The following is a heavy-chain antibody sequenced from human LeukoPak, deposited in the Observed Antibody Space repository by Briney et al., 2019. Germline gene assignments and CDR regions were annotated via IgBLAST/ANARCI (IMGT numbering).Heavy chain of an antibody. J-gene: IGHJ4*02. V-gene: IGHV3-30*02. CDR3: TKREYQSSGYWAYFDY. D-gene: IGHD3-22*01. Sequence: PGGSLRLSCAASGFTFSSHGMHWVRQAPGKGLEWVAFLRYDGSNKYCADSVKGRFTISRDNSKNTLYLQMNSLRAEDTAVYYCTKREYQSSGYWAYFDYWGQGTLVTVSS. CDR2: LRYDGSNK. CDR1: GFTFSSHG.